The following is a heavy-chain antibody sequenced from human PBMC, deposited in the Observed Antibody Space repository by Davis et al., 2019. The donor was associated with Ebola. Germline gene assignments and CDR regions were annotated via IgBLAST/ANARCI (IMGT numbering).Heavy chain of an antibody. J-gene: IGHJ4*02. Sequence: ASVKVSCKASGYTFTGFYIHWARQAPGQGLEWMGIINPSGGSTSYAQKFQGRVTMTRDTSTSTVYMELSSLRSEDTAVYYCTTGYSNYQPRHWGQGTLVTVSS. CDR1: GYTFTGFY. CDR3: TTGYSNYQPRH. CDR2: INPSGGST. D-gene: IGHD4-11*01. V-gene: IGHV1-46*01.